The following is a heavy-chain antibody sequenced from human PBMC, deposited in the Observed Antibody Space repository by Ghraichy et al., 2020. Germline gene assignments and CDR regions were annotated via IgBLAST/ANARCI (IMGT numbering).Heavy chain of an antibody. CDR1: GFTFSSYG. CDR3: ARDGGSSWYGVTYYYYYYGMDV. J-gene: IGHJ6*02. V-gene: IGHV3-33*01. Sequence: GGSLRLSCAASGFTFSSYGMHWVRQAPGKGLEWVAVIWYDGSNKYYADSVKGRFTISRDNSKNTLYLQMNSLRAEDTAVYYCARDGGSSWYGVTYYYYYYGMDVWGQGTTVTVSS. D-gene: IGHD6-13*01. CDR2: IWYDGSNK.